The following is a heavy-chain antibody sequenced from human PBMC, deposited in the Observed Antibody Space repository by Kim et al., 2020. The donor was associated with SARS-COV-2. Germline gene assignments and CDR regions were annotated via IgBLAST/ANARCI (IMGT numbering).Heavy chain of an antibody. J-gene: IGHJ3*02. V-gene: IGHV3-23*01. Sequence: GGSLRLSCAASGFTFTNYAVTWVRQAPGKGLEWVSTISGSGGSTYYADSVKGRFTISRDNSKNTLYLQMSSLRAEDTAVYYCGKGSYDILTGYVWGALDIWGQGTMVTVSS. D-gene: IGHD3-9*01. CDR1: GFTFTNYA. CDR2: ISGSGGST. CDR3: GKGSYDILTGYVWGALDI.